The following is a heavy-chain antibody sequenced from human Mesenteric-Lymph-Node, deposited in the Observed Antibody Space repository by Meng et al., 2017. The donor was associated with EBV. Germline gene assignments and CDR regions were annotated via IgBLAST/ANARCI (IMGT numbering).Heavy chain of an antibody. CDR3: ATDRLRFGDRGWLDP. D-gene: IGHD3-10*01. CDR1: GYTFNAYT. V-gene: IGHV7-4-1*02. CDR2: INPSTGDA. Sequence: QVQLVQSGSELKKSGASVKVSSKSSGYTFNAYTINWVRQAPGQGLEWVGWINPSTGDATYAQGFTGRFLFSLDTSINTAYLQISSLKADDSAIYYCATDRLRFGDRGWLDPWGQGTLVTVSS. J-gene: IGHJ5*02.